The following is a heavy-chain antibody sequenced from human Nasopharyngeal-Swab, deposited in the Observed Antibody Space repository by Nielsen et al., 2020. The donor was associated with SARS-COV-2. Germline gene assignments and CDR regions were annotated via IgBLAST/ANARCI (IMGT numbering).Heavy chain of an antibody. CDR1: GGSFSGYY. J-gene: IGHJ4*02. CDR3: ARGRSSGWYHYSFDY. D-gene: IGHD6-19*01. Sequence: SETLSLTCAVYGGSFSGYYWSWIRQPPGKGLEWIGEISHYGSTNYNPSLKSRVTISVDTSKNQFSLKLSSVTAADTAVYYCARGRSSGWYHYSFDYWGQGTLVTVSS. V-gene: IGHV4-34*01. CDR2: ISHYGST.